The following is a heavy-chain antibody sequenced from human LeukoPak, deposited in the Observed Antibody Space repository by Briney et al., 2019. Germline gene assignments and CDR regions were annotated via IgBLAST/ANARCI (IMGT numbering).Heavy chain of an antibody. J-gene: IGHJ3*01. CDR3: AGFRWVVGTRAFDV. V-gene: IGHV4-38-2*02. CDR2: IYHSGST. Sequence: SETLSLACTVSGYSISSGYYWGWIRQPPGKGLEWIGSIYHSGSTYYNPSLKSRVTISLDTSSHQFSLKLTSVTAADTAVYFCAGFRWVVGTRAFDVWGRGTMVTVSS. CDR1: GYSISSGYY. D-gene: IGHD1-14*01.